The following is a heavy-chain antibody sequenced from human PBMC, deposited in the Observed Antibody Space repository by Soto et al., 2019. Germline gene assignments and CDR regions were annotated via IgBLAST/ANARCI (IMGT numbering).Heavy chain of an antibody. V-gene: IGHV4-59*01. CDR3: ARDRAFWSGSYYYYGMDV. CDR1: GGSISRYY. Sequence: SETLSLTCTVSGGSISRYYWSWIRQPPGKGLEWIGYIYYSGSTNYNPSLKSRVTISVDTSKNQFSLKLSSVTAADTAVYYCARDRAFWSGSYYYYGMDVWGQGTTVT. D-gene: IGHD3-3*01. CDR2: IYYSGST. J-gene: IGHJ6*02.